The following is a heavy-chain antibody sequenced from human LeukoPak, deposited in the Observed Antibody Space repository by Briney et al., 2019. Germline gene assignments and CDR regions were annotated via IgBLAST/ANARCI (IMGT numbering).Heavy chain of an antibody. Sequence: SETLSLTCTVSGGSISSYYWSWIRQPPGKGLEWIGYIYYSGSTNYNPSLKSRVTISVDTSKNQFSLKLSPVTAADTAVYYCARLRFTDYYYYGMDVWGQGTTVTVSS. V-gene: IGHV4-59*08. J-gene: IGHJ6*02. CDR1: GGSISSYY. CDR3: ARLRFTDYYYYGMDV. D-gene: IGHD3-10*01. CDR2: IYYSGST.